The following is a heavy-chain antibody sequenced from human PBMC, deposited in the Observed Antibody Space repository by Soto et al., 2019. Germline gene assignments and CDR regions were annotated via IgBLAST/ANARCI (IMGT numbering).Heavy chain of an antibody. J-gene: IGHJ6*02. CDR3: ARRQWLVGGYYYGMDV. CDR2: ISAFYGTT. V-gene: IGHV1-18*01. Sequence: ASVKVSCKSSGYTFTSYGIGWVRQAPGQGLEWKEWISAFYGTTDYAQKQKGRVTMTTVTSTSTAYMELRSLRSDDSAVYYCARRQWLVGGYYYGMDVWGQGTTVTVSS. CDR1: GYTFTSYG. D-gene: IGHD6-19*01.